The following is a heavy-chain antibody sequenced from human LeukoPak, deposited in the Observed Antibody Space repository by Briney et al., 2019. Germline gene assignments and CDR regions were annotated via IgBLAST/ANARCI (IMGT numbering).Heavy chain of an antibody. CDR3: ARGRRDRGRITGTTLFWFDP. V-gene: IGHV4-34*01. Sequence: SETLSLTCAVYGGSFSGYYWSWIRQPPGKGLEWIGEINHSGSTNYNPSLKSRVTISVDTSKNQFSLKLSSVTAADTAVYYCARGRRDRGRITGTTLFWFDPWGQGTLVTVSS. CDR2: INHSGST. J-gene: IGHJ5*02. D-gene: IGHD1-7*01. CDR1: GGSFSGYY.